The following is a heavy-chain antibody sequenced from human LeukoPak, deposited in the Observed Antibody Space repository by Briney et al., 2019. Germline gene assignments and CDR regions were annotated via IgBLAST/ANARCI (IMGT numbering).Heavy chain of an antibody. V-gene: IGHV3-33*06. J-gene: IGHJ4*02. Sequence: PGGSLRLSCAASGFTFSSYGMSWVRQAPGKGLEWVAVIWYDGSNKYYADSVKGRFTISRDNSKNTLYLQMNSLRAEDTAVYYWAKEHLLYYDYVWGSYRHQYYFDYWGQGTLVTVSS. CDR2: IWYDGSNK. D-gene: IGHD3-16*02. CDR1: GFTFSSYG. CDR3: AKEHLLYYDYVWGSYRHQYYFDY.